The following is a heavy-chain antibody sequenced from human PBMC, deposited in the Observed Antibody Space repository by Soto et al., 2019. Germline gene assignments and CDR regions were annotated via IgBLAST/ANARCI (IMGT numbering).Heavy chain of an antibody. CDR2: VDGSGGDT. V-gene: IGHV3-23*01. CDR3: AKEIFAAAYAATSAFHL. Sequence: SGGSLRLSCAASGFTFSSYAMGWLRQAPGTGPEWVAFVDGSGGDTSYADSVKGRFTISRDNSDNSLFLDMNSLRAEDTGRYFCAKEIFAAAYAATSAFHLWGQGTLVTVS. CDR1: GFTFSSYA. D-gene: IGHD2-8*01. J-gene: IGHJ4*02.